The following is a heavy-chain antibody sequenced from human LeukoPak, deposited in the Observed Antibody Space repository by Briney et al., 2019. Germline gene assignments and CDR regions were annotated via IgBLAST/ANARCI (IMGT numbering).Heavy chain of an antibody. D-gene: IGHD3-3*01. CDR2: LSGGSGRI. V-gene: IGHV3-48*01. Sequence: PGGSLRLSCAASGFTFSDFSMNWVRQAPGKGLEWVSYLSGGSGRIAYADSVKGRFTISRDNAKNFLYLQMNSLRAEDTALYYCARDLSGYGAIDHWGQGTLVTVSS. CDR1: GFTFSDFS. J-gene: IGHJ4*02. CDR3: ARDLSGYGAIDH.